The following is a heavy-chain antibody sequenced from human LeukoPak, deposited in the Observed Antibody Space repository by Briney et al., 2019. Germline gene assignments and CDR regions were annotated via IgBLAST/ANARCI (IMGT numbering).Heavy chain of an antibody. CDR3: AKGTERYCSSTSCLRPDY. J-gene: IGHJ4*02. V-gene: IGHV3-23*01. CDR2: ISGSGGST. Sequence: QPGGSLRLSCAASGFTFSSYAMSWVRQAPGKGLEWVSAISGSGGSTYYADSVKGRFTISRDNSKNTLYLQMNSLRAEDTAVYYCAKGTERYCSSTSCLRPDYWGQGTLVTVSS. D-gene: IGHD2-2*01. CDR1: GFTFSSYA.